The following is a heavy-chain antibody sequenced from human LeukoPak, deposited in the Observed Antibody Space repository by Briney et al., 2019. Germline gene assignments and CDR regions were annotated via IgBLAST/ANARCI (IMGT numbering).Heavy chain of an antibody. Sequence: PGGSLRLSCAASGFTFSSYAMHWVRQAPGKGLEWVAVISYDGSNKYYADSVKGRFTISSDNSKNTLYLQMNSLRAEDTAVYYCARDGPTTYYYYGMDVWGQGTTVTVSS. CDR2: ISYDGSNK. D-gene: IGHD4-11*01. CDR3: ARDGPTTYYYYGMDV. J-gene: IGHJ6*02. CDR1: GFTFSSYA. V-gene: IGHV3-30-3*01.